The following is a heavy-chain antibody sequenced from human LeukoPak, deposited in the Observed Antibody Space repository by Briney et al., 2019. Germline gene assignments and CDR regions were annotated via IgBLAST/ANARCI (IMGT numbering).Heavy chain of an antibody. CDR2: ISGSGGST. D-gene: IGHD3-10*01. CDR3: ARDYYGSGSPDY. CDR1: GFTFSSYA. V-gene: IGHV3-23*01. Sequence: QPGGSLRLSCAASGFTFSSYAMSWVRQAPGKGLEWVSAISGSGGSTYYADSVKGRFAISRDNSKNTLYLQMNSLRAEDTAIYYCARDYYGSGSPDYWGQGTLVTVSS. J-gene: IGHJ4*02.